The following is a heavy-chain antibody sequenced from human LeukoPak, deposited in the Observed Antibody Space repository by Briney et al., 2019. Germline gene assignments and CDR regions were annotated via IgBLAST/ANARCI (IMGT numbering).Heavy chain of an antibody. D-gene: IGHD3-3*01. V-gene: IGHV4-39*07. CDR1: GGSISTSRYY. J-gene: IGHJ4*02. Sequence: SETLSLTCTVSGGSISTSRYYWGWIRQPPGKGLEWIGTIYYSGSTYYNPSLKSRVTISVDTSKNQFSLKLSSVTAADTAVYYCARVSTQFTIFGVVNYDYWGQGTLVTVSS. CDR3: ARVSTQFTIFGVVNYDY. CDR2: IYYSGST.